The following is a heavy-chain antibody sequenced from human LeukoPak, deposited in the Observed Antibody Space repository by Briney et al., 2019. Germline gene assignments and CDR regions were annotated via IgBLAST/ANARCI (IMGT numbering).Heavy chain of an antibody. J-gene: IGHJ4*02. CDR3: ARSGEIRGVISN. V-gene: IGHV3-21*01. Sequence: PGGSLRLSCAASGFTFSSYSMNWVRQAPGKGLEWVSSITSTSNYIYYADSVKGRFTISRDNAKNSLSLQMNSLRAEDTAVYYCARSGEIRGVISNWGQGTLVTVSS. CDR2: ITSTSNYI. CDR1: GFTFSSYS. D-gene: IGHD3-10*01.